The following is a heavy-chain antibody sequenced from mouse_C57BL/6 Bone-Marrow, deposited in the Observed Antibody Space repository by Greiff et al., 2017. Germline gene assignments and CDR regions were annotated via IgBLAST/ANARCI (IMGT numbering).Heavy chain of an antibody. V-gene: IGHV2-2*01. Sequence: VKVVESGPGLVQPSQSLSITCTVAGFSLTSYGVHWVRQSPGKGLEWLGVLWSGGSTDYNAAYISRLSISKDNSKSQVFFKMTSLQADDTAIYYCARSWAFDYWGQGTTLTVSS. CDR3: ARSWAFDY. J-gene: IGHJ2*01. CDR2: LWSGGST. CDR1: GFSLTSYG. D-gene: IGHD4-1*01.